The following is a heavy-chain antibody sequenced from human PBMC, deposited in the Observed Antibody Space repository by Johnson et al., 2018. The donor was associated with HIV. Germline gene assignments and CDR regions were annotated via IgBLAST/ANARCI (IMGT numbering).Heavy chain of an antibody. V-gene: IGHV3-NL1*01. Sequence: QVQLVESGGGVVQPGASLRLSCEVSGFDFSKYGMHWVRQAPNKGLEWVSAISGSGGSTYYADSVKGRSTISRDNSKNTLYLQMNSLRAEDTAVYYCARDKDLWVSFGGVNDAFDMWGQGTLVAVSS. J-gene: IGHJ3*02. D-gene: IGHD3-16*01. CDR1: GFDFSKYG. CDR2: ISGSGGST. CDR3: ARDKDLWVSFGGVNDAFDM.